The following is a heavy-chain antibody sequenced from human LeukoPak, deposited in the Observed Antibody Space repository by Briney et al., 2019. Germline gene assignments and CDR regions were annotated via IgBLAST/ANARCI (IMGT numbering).Heavy chain of an antibody. V-gene: IGHV3-64D*09. CDR1: GFPFSSYA. CDR3: VRGYSFGPYGMDV. J-gene: IGHJ6*02. Sequence: PGGSLRLSCSASGFPFSSYAMHWVRQAPGKGLEYVSAISDSGGRTYYAESVKGRFTISRDNSKNTLYLQMSSLRAEDTAVYFCVRGYSFGPYGMDVWGQGTTVTVSS. CDR2: ISDSGGRT. D-gene: IGHD2-15*01.